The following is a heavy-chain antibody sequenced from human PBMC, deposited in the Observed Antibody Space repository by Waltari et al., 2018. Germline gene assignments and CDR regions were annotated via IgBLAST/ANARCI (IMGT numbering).Heavy chain of an antibody. CDR3: ARGREDMPAGTLNFDY. J-gene: IGHJ4*02. CDR2: INHRRST. D-gene: IGHD6-13*01. Sequence: QVQLQQWGAGLLKPSETLSLTCAVYGGSFSGYYWSWIRQPPGKGLEWIGEINHRRSTNYNPSLKSRVTISVDTSKNQFSLKLSSVTAADTAVYYCARGREDMPAGTLNFDYWGQGTLVTVSS. V-gene: IGHV4-34*01. CDR1: GGSFSGYY.